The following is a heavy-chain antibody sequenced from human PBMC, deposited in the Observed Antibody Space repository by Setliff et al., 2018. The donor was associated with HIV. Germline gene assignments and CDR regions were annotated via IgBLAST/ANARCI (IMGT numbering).Heavy chain of an antibody. V-gene: IGHV3-74*01. CDR2: FNSDGSST. J-gene: IGHJ3*02. D-gene: IGHD1-26*01. Sequence: PGGSLRLSCAASGFTFSSYWMHWVRQAPGKGLVWVSRFNSDGSSTSYADSVKGRFTISRDNAKNTLYLQMNSLRAEDTAVYYCARNTDVDSVYRPFHIWGQGTMVTVSS. CDR3: ARNTDVDSVYRPFHI. CDR1: GFTFSSYW.